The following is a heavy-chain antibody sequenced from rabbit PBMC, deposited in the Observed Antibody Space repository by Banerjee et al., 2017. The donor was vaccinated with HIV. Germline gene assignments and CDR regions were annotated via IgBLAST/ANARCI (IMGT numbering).Heavy chain of an antibody. V-gene: IGHV1S45*01. CDR1: GFSFSNKYV. D-gene: IGHD4-2*01. CDR3: ARGHAGSSWGLDL. Sequence: QEQLEESGGGLVKPEGSLTLTCKASGFSFSNKYVMCWVRQAPGKGLEWIACINTSSGNAVYADWVNGRFTISKASSTTVTLKLNSLTAADTATYFCARGHAGSSWGLDLWGPGTLVTVS. CDR2: INTSSGNA. J-gene: IGHJ3*01.